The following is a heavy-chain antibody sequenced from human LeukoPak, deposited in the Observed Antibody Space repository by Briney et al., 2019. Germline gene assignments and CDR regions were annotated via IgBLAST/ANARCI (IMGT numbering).Heavy chain of an antibody. CDR3: AKESRYYYGSGSFSSQFDY. D-gene: IGHD3-10*01. CDR2: ISGSGVST. J-gene: IGHJ4*02. Sequence: GGSLRLSCAASGFTFSGYAMSWVRQAPGKGLEWVSTISGSGVSTYYADSVKGRFTSSRDNAKNTLYLQMKNLRAEDTAVYYCAKESRYYYGSGSFSSQFDYWGQGNLVTVSS. V-gene: IGHV3-23*01. CDR1: GFTFSGYA.